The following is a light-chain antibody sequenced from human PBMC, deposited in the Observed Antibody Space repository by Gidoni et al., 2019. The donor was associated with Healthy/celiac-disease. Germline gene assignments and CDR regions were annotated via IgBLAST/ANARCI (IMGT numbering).Light chain of an antibody. CDR2: GKN. J-gene: IGLJ3*02. CDR1: SLRSYY. Sequence: SSDLTQDPAVSVVLGQTVRITCQGDSLRSYYASWYQQKPGQAPVLVIYGKNNRPSGIPDRFSGASSGNTASLTITGAQAEDEADYYCNSRDSSGNHWVFGGGTKLTVL. CDR3: NSRDSSGNHWV. V-gene: IGLV3-19*01.